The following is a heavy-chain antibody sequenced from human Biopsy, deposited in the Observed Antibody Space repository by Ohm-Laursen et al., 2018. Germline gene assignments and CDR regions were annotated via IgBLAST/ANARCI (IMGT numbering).Heavy chain of an antibody. CDR1: GGCLSSYS. CDR3: ARDRDRRGWFDP. D-gene: IGHD1-14*01. J-gene: IGHJ5*02. Sequence: SETPSLTCTVSGGCLSSYSWSWIRQPAGKGLEWIGQIYTSGITNYNPSLKSRVTMSVDTSKNKFSLRVSSVTAADTAVYYCARDRDRRGWFDPWGQGTLVTVSS. CDR2: IYTSGIT. V-gene: IGHV4-4*07.